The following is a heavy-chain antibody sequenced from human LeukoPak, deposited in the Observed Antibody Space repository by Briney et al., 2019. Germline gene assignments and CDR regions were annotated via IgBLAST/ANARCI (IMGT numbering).Heavy chain of an antibody. J-gene: IGHJ4*02. CDR1: GYTFTSYG. V-gene: IGHV1-18*04. CDR2: ISGYSGKT. Sequence: ASVKVSCKASGYTFTSYGISWVRQAPGQGLEWMGWISGYSGKTIYAQKVQGRVSMATDTSTTTAYMELRSLRSDDTAVYYCARALHTGYDYWYFDYWGQGTLVTVSS. D-gene: IGHD5-12*01. CDR3: ARALHTGYDYWYFDY.